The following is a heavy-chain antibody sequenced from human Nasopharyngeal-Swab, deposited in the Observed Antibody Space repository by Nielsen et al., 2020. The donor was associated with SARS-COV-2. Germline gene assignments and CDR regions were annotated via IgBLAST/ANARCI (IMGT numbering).Heavy chain of an antibody. V-gene: IGHV1-69*13. CDR3: ARIAIGMIVVASYYGMDV. D-gene: IGHD3-22*01. CDR2: IIPIFGTA. J-gene: IGHJ6*02. Sequence: SVKVSCKASGYTFTSYYMHWVRQAPGQGPEWMGGIIPIFGTANYAQKFQGRVTITADESTSTAYMELSSLRSEDTAVYYCARIAIGMIVVASYYGMDVWGQGTTVTVSS. CDR1: GYTFTSYY.